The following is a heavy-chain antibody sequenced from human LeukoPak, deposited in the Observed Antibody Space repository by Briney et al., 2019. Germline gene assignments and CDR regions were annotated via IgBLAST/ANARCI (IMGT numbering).Heavy chain of an antibody. CDR1: GGSISSYY. D-gene: IGHD2-2*01. V-gene: IGHV4-4*07. CDR2: IYTSGST. CDR3: ARDCSSTSCYASGGIDY. Sequence: SETLSLTCTVSGGSISSYYWSRIRQPAGKGLEWIGRIYTSGSTNYNPSLKSRVTMSVDTSKNQFSLKLSSVTAADTAVYYCARDCSSTSCYASGGIDYWGQGTLVTVSS. J-gene: IGHJ4*02.